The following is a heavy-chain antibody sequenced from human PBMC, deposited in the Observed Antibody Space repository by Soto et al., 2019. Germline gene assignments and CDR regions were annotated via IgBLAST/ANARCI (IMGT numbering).Heavy chain of an antibody. CDR2: ISSSSSYI. J-gene: IGHJ4*02. D-gene: IGHD2-2*01. CDR3: ARDPVYCSSTSCYPSEFDY. V-gene: IGHV3-21*01. CDR1: GFTFSSYS. Sequence: EVQLVESGGGLVKPGGSLRLSCAASGFTFSSYSMNWVRQAPGKGLEWVSSISSSSSYIYYADSVKGRFTISRDNAKNSLYLQMNSLRAEDTAVYYCARDPVYCSSTSCYPSEFDYWGQGTLVTVAS.